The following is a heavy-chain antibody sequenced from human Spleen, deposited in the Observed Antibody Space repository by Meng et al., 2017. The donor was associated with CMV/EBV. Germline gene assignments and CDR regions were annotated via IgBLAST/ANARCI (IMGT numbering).Heavy chain of an antibody. CDR1: GSISSSSSS. D-gene: IGHD6-13*01. Sequence: GSISSSSSSWGWLRQPPGRGLAWIGSIYYSGSTYYNPSLKSRVTISVDTSKNQFSLKLSSVTAADTAVYYCARHADSSSWYSWFDPWGQGTLVTVSS. CDR2: IYYSGST. J-gene: IGHJ5*02. CDR3: ARHADSSSWYSWFDP. V-gene: IGHV4-39*01.